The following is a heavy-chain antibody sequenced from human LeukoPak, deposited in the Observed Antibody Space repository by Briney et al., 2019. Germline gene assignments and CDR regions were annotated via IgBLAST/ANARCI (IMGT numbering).Heavy chain of an antibody. CDR1: GGSISSSSYY. J-gene: IGHJ4*02. CDR2: IYYSGST. Sequence: PSETLSLTCTVSGGSISSSSYYWGWIRQPPGKGLEWIGSIYYSGSTYYNPSLKSRVTISVDTSKNQFSLKLSSVTAADTAVYYCANYYYDSSGNFDYWGQGTLVTFSS. CDR3: ANYYYDSSGNFDY. D-gene: IGHD3-22*01. V-gene: IGHV4-39*01.